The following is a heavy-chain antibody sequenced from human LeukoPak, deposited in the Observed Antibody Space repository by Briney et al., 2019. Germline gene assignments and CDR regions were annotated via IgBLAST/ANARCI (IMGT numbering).Heavy chain of an antibody. J-gene: IGHJ3*02. D-gene: IGHD3-22*01. CDR1: GFTFSNYW. CDR2: INQDGSEK. V-gene: IGHV3-7*01. CDR3: ARHRKRSGGYFGSGHDGFDI. Sequence: GGSLRPSCVASGFTFSNYWMSWVRQAPGKGLEWVANINQDGSEKYYVDSVKGRFTISRDNAKNSVYLQMNSLRGGDTAVYYCARHRKRSGGYFGSGHDGFDIWGQGTMVTVSS.